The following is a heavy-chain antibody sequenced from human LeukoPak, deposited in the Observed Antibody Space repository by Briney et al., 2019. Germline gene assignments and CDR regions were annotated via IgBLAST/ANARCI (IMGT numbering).Heavy chain of an antibody. D-gene: IGHD6-19*01. J-gene: IGHJ4*02. Sequence: PGGSLRLSCAASGFTFSSYSMNWVRQAPGKGLEWVSSISSISSYIYYADAVKGRFTISRDNAKISLYLQMNSLRAEDTAVYYCARDLGYGSGPNYWGQGTRVTVSS. CDR1: GFTFSSYS. V-gene: IGHV3-21*01. CDR3: ARDLGYGSGPNY. CDR2: ISSISSYI.